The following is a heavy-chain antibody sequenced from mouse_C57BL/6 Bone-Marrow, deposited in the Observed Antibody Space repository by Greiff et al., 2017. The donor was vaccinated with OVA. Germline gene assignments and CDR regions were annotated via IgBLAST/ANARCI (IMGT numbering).Heavy chain of an antibody. Sequence: EVQLQESGGGLVKPGGSLKLSCAASGFTFSSYAMSWVRQTPEKRLEWVATISDGGSYTYYPDNVKGRFTISRDNAKNNLYLQMSHLKSEDTAMYYCARDWLPLYYFDYWGQGTTLTVSS. CDR3: ARDWLPLYYFDY. D-gene: IGHD2-2*01. V-gene: IGHV5-4*01. CDR1: GFTFSSYA. J-gene: IGHJ2*01. CDR2: ISDGGSYT.